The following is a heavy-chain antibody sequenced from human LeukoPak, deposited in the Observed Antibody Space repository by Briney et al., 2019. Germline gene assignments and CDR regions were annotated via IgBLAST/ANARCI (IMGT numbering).Heavy chain of an antibody. J-gene: IGHJ6*03. D-gene: IGHD3-3*01. CDR1: GGTFSSYA. CDR2: VIPIFGTA. V-gene: IGHV1-69*13. CDR3: ARGVLRFLEWLPDYYYYMDV. Sequence: ASVKVSCKASGGTFSSYAISWVRQAPGQGLEWMGGVIPIFGTANYAQKFQGRVTITADESTSTAYMELSSLRSEDTAVYYCARGVLRFLEWLPDYYYYMDVWGKGTTVTVSS.